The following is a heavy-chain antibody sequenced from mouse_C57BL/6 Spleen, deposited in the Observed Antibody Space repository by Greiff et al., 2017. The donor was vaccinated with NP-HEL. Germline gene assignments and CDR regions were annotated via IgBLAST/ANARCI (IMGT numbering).Heavy chain of an antibody. CDR1: GYSFTDYN. CDR3: AKTAQVLYYFDY. D-gene: IGHD3-2*02. Sequence: VQLKESGPELVKPGASVKISCKASGYSFTDYNMNWVKQSNGKSLEWIGVINPNYGTTSYNQKFKGKATLTVDQSSSTAYMQLNSLTSEDSAVYYCAKTAQVLYYFDYWGQGTTLTVSS. CDR2: INPNYGTT. J-gene: IGHJ2*01. V-gene: IGHV1-39*01.